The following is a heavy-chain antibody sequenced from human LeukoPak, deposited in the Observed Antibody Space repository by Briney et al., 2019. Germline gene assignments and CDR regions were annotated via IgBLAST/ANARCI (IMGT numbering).Heavy chain of an antibody. CDR2: ISWSSGSI. D-gene: IGHD6-6*01. CDR1: GFTFDDYA. V-gene: IGHV3-9*03. CDR3: AKDREYSSSGYFDY. Sequence: GRSLRLSCAASGFTFDDYAMHWVRQAPGKGLEWVSGISWSSGSIGYADSVKGRFTISRDNAKNSLYLQMNSLRAEDMALYYCAKDREYSSSGYFDYWGQGTLVTVSS. J-gene: IGHJ4*02.